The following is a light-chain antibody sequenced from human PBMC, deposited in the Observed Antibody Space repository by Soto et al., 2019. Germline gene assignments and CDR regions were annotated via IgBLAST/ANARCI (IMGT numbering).Light chain of an antibody. CDR3: QHRSNYPLSIT. CDR1: QSIGSY. CDR2: DAS. J-gene: IGKJ5*01. Sequence: EIVLTQSPATLSLSPGERATLSCRASQSIGSYLAWYQQKPGQAPRLLIYDASNRATDIPARFSGSGSGTDITLTISSLEPEDFAVYYCQHRSNYPLSITFGQGTRVENK. V-gene: IGKV3-11*01.